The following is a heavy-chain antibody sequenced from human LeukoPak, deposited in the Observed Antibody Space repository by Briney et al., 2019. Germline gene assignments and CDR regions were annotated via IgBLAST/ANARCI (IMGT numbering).Heavy chain of an antibody. J-gene: IGHJ4*02. Sequence: PGGSLRLSCAASGFNFANHAMSWVRQIAGKGLEWVSAISGGGDITYYADSVKGRFTISRDNSKDTLFLQMHSLRPGDTAVYYCVREDTPATANYWGQGTLVTISS. CDR1: GFNFANHA. CDR3: VREDTPATANY. CDR2: ISGGGDIT. D-gene: IGHD2-21*02. V-gene: IGHV3-23*01.